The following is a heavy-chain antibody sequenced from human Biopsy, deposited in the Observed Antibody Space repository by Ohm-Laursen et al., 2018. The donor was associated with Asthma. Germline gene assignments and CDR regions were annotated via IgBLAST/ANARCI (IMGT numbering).Heavy chain of an antibody. CDR3: ARDYDGDYVQRHLPLAY. V-gene: IGHV1-69*13. J-gene: IGHJ4*02. CDR2: SIPFYGTA. CDR1: GGTFSTFG. D-gene: IGHD4-17*01. Sequence: VASVKVSCKASGGTFSTFGISWVRQAPGQGLEWMGRSIPFYGTATYAQNFQGRLTLTADESTSTAYMELSSLRSEDTAVYFCARDYDGDYVQRHLPLAYWGQGTLVTVSS.